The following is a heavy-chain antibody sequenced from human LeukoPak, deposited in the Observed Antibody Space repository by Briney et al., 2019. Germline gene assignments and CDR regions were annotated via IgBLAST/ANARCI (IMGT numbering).Heavy chain of an antibody. J-gene: IGHJ6*02. D-gene: IGHD3-16*01. Sequence: PSETLSLTCAVYGGSFSGCYWSWIRQPPGKGLEWIGEINHSGSTNYNPSLKSRVTISVDTSKNQFSLKLSSVTAADTAVYYCARETDYVGMDVWGQGTTVSVYS. CDR3: ARETDYVGMDV. V-gene: IGHV4-34*01. CDR2: INHSGST. CDR1: GGSFSGCY.